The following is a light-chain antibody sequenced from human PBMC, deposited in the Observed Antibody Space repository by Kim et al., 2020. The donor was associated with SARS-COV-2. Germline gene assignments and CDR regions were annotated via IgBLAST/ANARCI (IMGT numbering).Light chain of an antibody. CDR3: QSYDSSKDCV. V-gene: IGLV6-57*03. CDR2: DDN. J-gene: IGLJ3*02. CDR1: SGSMASSY. Sequence: TGTISSTRSSGSMASSYVHWYQQRPGSAPSTVIYDDNERPSGVPDRFSGSIDSSSNPASLTISGLRTEDEADYYCQSYDSSKDCVFGGGTQLTVL.